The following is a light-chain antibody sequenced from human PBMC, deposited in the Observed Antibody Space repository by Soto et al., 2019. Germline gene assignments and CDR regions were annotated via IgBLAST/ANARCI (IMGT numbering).Light chain of an antibody. CDR2: GAS. J-gene: IGKJ2*02. CDR1: QSVSSN. V-gene: IGKV3-15*01. CDR3: QQYNNWPRGT. Sequence: EIVMTQSPATLSVSPGERATLSCRASQSVSSNLAWYQQKPGQAPRLLIYGASTRATGIPARFSGSGSGTDFTLTISSLPSEDFAVYYCQQYNNWPRGTFGQGTKLEIK.